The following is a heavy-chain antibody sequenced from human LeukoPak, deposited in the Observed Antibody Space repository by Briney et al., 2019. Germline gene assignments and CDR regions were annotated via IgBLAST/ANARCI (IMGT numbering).Heavy chain of an antibody. D-gene: IGHD3-16*02. V-gene: IGHV4-59*08. Sequence: SETLSLTCTVSGGSISSYYWSWIRQPPGKGLEWIGYIYYSGSTNYNPSLKSRVTISVDTSKNQFSLKLSSVTAADTAVYYCARLGYIYWYFDLWGRGTLVTVSS. CDR2: IYYSGST. J-gene: IGHJ2*01. CDR3: ARLGYIYWYFDL. CDR1: GGSISSYY.